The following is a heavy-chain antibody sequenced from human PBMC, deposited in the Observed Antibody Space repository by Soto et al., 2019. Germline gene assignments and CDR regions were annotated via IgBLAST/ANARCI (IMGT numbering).Heavy chain of an antibody. V-gene: IGHV1-69*01. Sequence: QVQLVQSGAEVKKPGSSVKVSCKASGGTFSSYAISWVRQAPGQGLEWMGGIIPIFGTANYAQKFQGRATITADESTSTAYMELSSLRSEDTAVYYCAREKCSGGSCYSGWFDPWGQGTLVTVSS. J-gene: IGHJ5*02. D-gene: IGHD2-15*01. CDR3: AREKCSGGSCYSGWFDP. CDR2: IIPIFGTA. CDR1: GGTFSSYA.